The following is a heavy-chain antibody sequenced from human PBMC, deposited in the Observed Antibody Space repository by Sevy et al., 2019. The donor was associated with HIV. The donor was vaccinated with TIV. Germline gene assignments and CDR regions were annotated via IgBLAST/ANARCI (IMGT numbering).Heavy chain of an antibody. J-gene: IGHJ2*01. CDR3: ARHLESTDYGSAYFVF. Sequence: SETLSLTCTVSGGSISVSNHYWAWIRQPPGKGLEWIGSIYYRGSTYYNPSLKSRVTISVDTSKNQFSLILSSVTAAETSIYYCARHLESTDYGSAYFVFWGRGTLVTVSS. CDR2: IYYRGST. V-gene: IGHV4-39*01. CDR1: GGSISVSNHY. D-gene: IGHD3-10*01.